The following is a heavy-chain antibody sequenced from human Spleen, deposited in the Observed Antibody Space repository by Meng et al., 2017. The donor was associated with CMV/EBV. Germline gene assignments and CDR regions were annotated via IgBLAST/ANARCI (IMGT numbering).Heavy chain of an antibody. CDR3: ARGPYYYDTRGVLDYDYGMDV. J-gene: IGHJ6*02. Sequence: ASVKVSCKASGYTFTRYRFSWVRQAPGQGLEWMGCISAYNGNRNYAEKFQDRVTMSTDTSTSTVYMELRSLRSDDSAVYFCARGPYYYDTRGVLDYDYGMDVWGQGTTVTVSS. CDR2: ISAYNGNR. V-gene: IGHV1-18*01. CDR1: GYTFTRYR. D-gene: IGHD3-22*01.